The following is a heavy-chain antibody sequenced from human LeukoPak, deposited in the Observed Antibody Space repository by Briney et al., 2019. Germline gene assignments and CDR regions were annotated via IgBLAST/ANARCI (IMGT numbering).Heavy chain of an antibody. CDR1: GFTFSTYA. Sequence: PGGSLRLYCAASGFTFSTYAMHWVRQAPGKGLEWLTVISYNGSHQYYSDSVRGRFTISRDNSRNSVFLQINRLRPEDTAVYYCATSIRRITISSWGQGTLVTVSS. CDR3: ATSIRRITISS. CDR2: ISYNGSHQ. J-gene: IGHJ4*02. V-gene: IGHV3-30*04. D-gene: IGHD3-3*01.